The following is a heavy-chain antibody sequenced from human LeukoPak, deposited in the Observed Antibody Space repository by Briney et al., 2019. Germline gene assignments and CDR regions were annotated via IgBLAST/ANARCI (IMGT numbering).Heavy chain of an antibody. D-gene: IGHD6-6*01. CDR1: GYTFTSYG. V-gene: IGHV1-18*01. CDR3: ASLSSIAAPNMNWFDP. J-gene: IGHJ5*02. Sequence: ASVKVSCTASGYTFTSYGISWVRQAPGQGLEWMGWISAYNGNTNYAQKLQGRVTITADESTSTAYMELSSLRSEDTAVYYCASLSSIAAPNMNWFDPWGQGTLVTVSS. CDR2: ISAYNGNT.